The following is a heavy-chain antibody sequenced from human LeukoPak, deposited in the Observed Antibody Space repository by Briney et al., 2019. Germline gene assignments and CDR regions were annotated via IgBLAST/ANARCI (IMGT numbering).Heavy chain of an antibody. CDR3: AREGGYSYGYADY. CDR2: IYSGGST. Sequence: SGGSLRLSCAASGFTVSSNYMSWVRQAPGKGLEWVSVIYSGGSTYYADSVRGRFTISRDNSKNTLYLQMNSLRAEDTAVYYCAREGGYSYGYADYWGQGTTVTVSS. D-gene: IGHD5-18*01. CDR1: GFTVSSNY. J-gene: IGHJ3*01. V-gene: IGHV3-66*01.